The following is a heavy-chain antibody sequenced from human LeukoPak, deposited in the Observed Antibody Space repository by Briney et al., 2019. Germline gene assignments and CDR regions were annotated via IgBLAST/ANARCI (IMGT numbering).Heavy chain of an antibody. V-gene: IGHV3-30*18. D-gene: IGHD2-21*01. J-gene: IGHJ4*02. Sequence: GGSLRLSCAASGFTFSTYGMHWVRQAPGRGLEWVAVISYDGSNEYYADSVKGRFTISRDNSKNTLYLQMSSLRAEDTAVYYCAKEFNRGLPDYWGQGTLVTVPS. CDR3: AKEFNRGLPDY. CDR1: GFTFSTYG. CDR2: ISYDGSNE.